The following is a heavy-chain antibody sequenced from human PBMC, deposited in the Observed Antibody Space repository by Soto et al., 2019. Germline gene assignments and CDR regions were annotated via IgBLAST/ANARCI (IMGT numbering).Heavy chain of an antibody. CDR1: GFTFSSYS. V-gene: IGHV3-23*01. J-gene: IGHJ4*02. CDR2: FRTGADDGTT. Sequence: GGSLRLSCAASGFTFSSYSMSWVRQAPGKGLEWVSGFRTGADDGTTYYADSVKGRFTISRDNAKNSVYLDMNSLSAEDTAVYYCARESEDLTSNFDYWGQGTLVTVSS. CDR3: ARESEDLTSNFDY.